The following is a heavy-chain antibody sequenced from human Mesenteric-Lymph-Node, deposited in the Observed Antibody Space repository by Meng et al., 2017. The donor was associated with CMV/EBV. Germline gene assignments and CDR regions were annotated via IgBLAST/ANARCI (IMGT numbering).Heavy chain of an antibody. Sequence: ALSLTCAVYGGSFSGYYWSWIRQPPGKGLEWIGEINHSGSTNYNPSLKSRVTISVDTSKNQFSLKLSSVTAADTAVYYCASGYPIGYWGQGTLVTVSS. CDR3: ASGYPIGY. V-gene: IGHV4-34*01. CDR2: INHSGST. CDR1: GGSFSGYY. D-gene: IGHD2-2*01. J-gene: IGHJ4*02.